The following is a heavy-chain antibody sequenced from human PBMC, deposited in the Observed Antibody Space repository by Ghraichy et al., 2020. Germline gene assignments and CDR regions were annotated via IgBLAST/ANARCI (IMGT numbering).Heavy chain of an antibody. Sequence: ASVKVSCKASGYIFTSYGMHWIRQAPGQSHEWMGWINVGNGDAKYSLKFQGRVTITRDTSANTAYMELSSLTSEDTAGYYCARSIVVVPVANWFDPWGQGTLVTVSS. J-gene: IGHJ5*02. V-gene: IGHV1-3*01. CDR1: GYIFTSYG. CDR2: INVGNGDA. CDR3: ARSIVVVPVANWFDP. D-gene: IGHD2-2*01.